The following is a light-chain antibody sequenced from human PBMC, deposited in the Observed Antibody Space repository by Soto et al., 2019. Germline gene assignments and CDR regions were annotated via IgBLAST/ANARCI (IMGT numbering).Light chain of an antibody. CDR1: QSVSSTF. CDR3: QQSASSVT. Sequence: TQSPSTLSASVGDRVTITCLASQSVSSTFLAWYQQKPGQAPTLLIYDADTRATGIPDRFSGSGFGTHFTLTISSLEPEDFAMYYCQQSASSVTFGQGTRLEIK. J-gene: IGKJ5*01. V-gene: IGKV3-20*01. CDR2: DAD.